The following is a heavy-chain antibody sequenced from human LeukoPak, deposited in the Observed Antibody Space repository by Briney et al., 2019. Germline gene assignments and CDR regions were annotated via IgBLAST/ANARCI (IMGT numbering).Heavy chain of an antibody. CDR3: ARGSRAKWAFANLYYMDV. D-gene: IGHD1-26*01. V-gene: IGHV4-34*01. CDR2: INHSGST. J-gene: IGHJ6*03. CDR1: GGSFSGYY. Sequence: SETLSLTCAVYGGSFSGYYWSWIRQPPGKGLEWIGEINHSGSTNYNPSPKSRVAISVDTSKNQFSLKLSSVTAADTAVYYCARGSRAKWAFANLYYMDVWGKGTTVTVSS.